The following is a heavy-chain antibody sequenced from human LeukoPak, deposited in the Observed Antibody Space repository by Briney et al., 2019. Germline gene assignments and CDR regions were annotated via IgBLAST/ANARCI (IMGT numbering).Heavy chain of an antibody. CDR2: ISSSSSYI. CDR3: SRYRWGVTGNSYFDY. D-gene: IGHD4-23*01. CDR1: GFTFSSYS. Sequence: PGGSLRLSCAASGFTFSSYSMNWVRQAPGKGLEWVSSISSSSSYIYYADSVKGRFTISRDNAKNTLYLQMNRLRADDTAVYYCSRYRWGVTGNSYFDYWGQGTLVTVSS. J-gene: IGHJ4*02. V-gene: IGHV3-21*01.